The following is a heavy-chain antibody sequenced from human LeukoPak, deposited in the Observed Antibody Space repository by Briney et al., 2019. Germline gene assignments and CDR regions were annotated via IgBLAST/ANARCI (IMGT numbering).Heavy chain of an antibody. J-gene: IGHJ3*02. CDR2: INPSGGST. CDR1: GYTFTSYY. CDR3: ARVKGGVTARGAFDI. V-gene: IGHV1-46*01. D-gene: IGHD2-21*02. Sequence: ASVKVSCKASGYTFTSYYMHWVRQAPGQGLEWMGIINPSGGSTSYAQKFQGRVTMTRDTSTSTVYMKLSSLRSEDTAVYYCARVKGGVTARGAFDIWGQGTMVTVSS.